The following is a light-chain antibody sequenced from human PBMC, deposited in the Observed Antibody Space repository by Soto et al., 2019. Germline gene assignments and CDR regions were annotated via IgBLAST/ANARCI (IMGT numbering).Light chain of an antibody. Sequence: EIALTQSPATLSLSPGERATLSCRASQRVGISLVWYQHKPGQAPRLLISDISKSAAGIPARCSASGSGTDFTLTVSSLEAKDSAVYSCHHRSNWPTWTFGQGTKVEIK. CDR2: DIS. CDR1: QRVGIS. CDR3: HHRSNWPTWT. V-gene: IGKV3-11*01. J-gene: IGKJ1*01.